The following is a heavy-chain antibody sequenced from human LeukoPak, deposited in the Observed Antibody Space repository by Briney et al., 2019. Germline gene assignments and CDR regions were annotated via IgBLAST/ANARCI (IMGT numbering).Heavy chain of an antibody. J-gene: IGHJ4*02. CDR3: ARGPAGYN. CDR2: IYSGGST. CDR1: GFTFSDYY. V-gene: IGHV3-53*01. Sequence: PGRSLRLSCAASGFTFSDYYMSWVRQAPGKGLEWVSVIYSGGSTDYADSVKGRFTISRDILKNTLYLQMNSLRAEDTAVYYCARGPAGYNWGQGTLVTVSS. D-gene: IGHD1-1*01.